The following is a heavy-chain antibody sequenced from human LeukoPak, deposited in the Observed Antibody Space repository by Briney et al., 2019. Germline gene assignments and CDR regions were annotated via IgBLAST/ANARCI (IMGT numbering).Heavy chain of an antibody. V-gene: IGHV3-23*01. Sequence: GGSLRLSCAASGFTFSSYAMDWVRQAPGKGLEWVTDISGSGGSTYYADSVKGRFTISRDNSKTTLFLQMNSLRAEDTAVYYCAKVLHDYGNYVGWFDSWGQGTLVTVSS. D-gene: IGHD4-11*01. CDR1: GFTFSSYA. CDR3: AKVLHDYGNYVGWFDS. J-gene: IGHJ5*01. CDR2: ISGSGGST.